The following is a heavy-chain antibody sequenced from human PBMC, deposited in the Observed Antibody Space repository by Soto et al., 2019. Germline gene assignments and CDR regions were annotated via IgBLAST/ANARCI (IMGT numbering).Heavy chain of an antibody. J-gene: IGHJ4*02. CDR1: GGSLSTNP. Sequence: QVQLVQSGTEVKKPGSSVKVSCKASGGSLSTNPISWVRQAPGQGLEWLGGIIPIFGTTDYARKFQGRVTITAAESTSTVFIELSSLTSEDTAVYYCARGVGAYYFDYWGQGTLVTVSS. CDR3: ARGVGAYYFDY. D-gene: IGHD1-26*01. CDR2: IIPIFGTT. V-gene: IGHV1-69*01.